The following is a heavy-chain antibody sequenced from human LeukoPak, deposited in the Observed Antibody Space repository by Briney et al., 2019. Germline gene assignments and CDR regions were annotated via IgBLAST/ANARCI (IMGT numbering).Heavy chain of an antibody. CDR3: ARQRYYYDSSAPDY. V-gene: IGHV5-51*01. CDR1: GYRFTSYW. D-gene: IGHD3-22*01. CDR2: IYPGDSDT. J-gene: IGHJ4*02. Sequence: GESLKISCKGSGYRFTSYWIGWVRQMPGKGLEWMGFIYPGDSDTRYSPSFEGQVTISADKSISTAYLQWSSLKASDTAMYYCARQRYYYDSSAPDYWGQGTLVTVSS.